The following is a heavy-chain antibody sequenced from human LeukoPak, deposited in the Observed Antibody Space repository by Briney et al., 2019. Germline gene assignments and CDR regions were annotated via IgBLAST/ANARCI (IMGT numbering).Heavy chain of an antibody. V-gene: IGHV4-31*03. Sequence: SQTLSLTCTVSGGSISSGGYYWSWIRQHPGKGLEWIGYIYYSGSTYYNPSLKSRVTISVDTSKNQFSLKLSSVTAADTAVYYCARQGPYYDSSGYYQRSFDYWGQGTLVTVSS. D-gene: IGHD3-22*01. CDR3: ARQGPYYDSSGYYQRSFDY. J-gene: IGHJ4*02. CDR1: GGSISSGGYY. CDR2: IYYSGST.